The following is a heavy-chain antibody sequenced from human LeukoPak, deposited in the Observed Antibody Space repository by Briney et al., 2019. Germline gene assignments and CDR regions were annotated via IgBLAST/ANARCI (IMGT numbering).Heavy chain of an antibody. CDR1: GFTFTIYA. Sequence: GGSLRLSCAASGFTFTIYAMTWVRQAPGKGLEWVSGIYGSGQTTYYADSAKGRFTISRDNSKNTLYLQMNSLRAEDTAVYYCARDGGKWELLFGYWGQGTLVTVSS. CDR3: ARDGGKWELLFGY. J-gene: IGHJ4*02. V-gene: IGHV3-23*01. CDR2: IYGSGQTT. D-gene: IGHD1-26*01.